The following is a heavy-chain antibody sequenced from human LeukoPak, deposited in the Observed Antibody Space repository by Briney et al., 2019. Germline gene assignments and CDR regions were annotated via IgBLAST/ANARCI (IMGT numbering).Heavy chain of an antibody. D-gene: IGHD3-10*01. Sequence: PSETLSLTCTVSGGSISSYYWSWIRQPPGKGLEWMGYIYYSGSTNYNPSLKSRVTISVDTSKNQFSLKLSSVTAADTAVYYCARDTARPDYYGSGSYPHYGMDVWGQGTTVTVSS. J-gene: IGHJ6*02. CDR2: IYYSGST. CDR3: ARDTARPDYYGSGSYPHYGMDV. CDR1: GGSISSYY. V-gene: IGHV4-59*01.